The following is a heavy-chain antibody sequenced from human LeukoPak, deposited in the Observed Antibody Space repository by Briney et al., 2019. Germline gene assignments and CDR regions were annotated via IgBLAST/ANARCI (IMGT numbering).Heavy chain of an antibody. CDR2: IHYTGST. Sequence: SQTLSLTCTVSGGSISSGGYYWSWIRQPPGRGLEWIGSIHYTGSTSYNPSLKSRVTMSEDTSKNQFSLKLTSVTALDTAVYYCAKCDSSGYYFDFWGQGSLVTVSS. J-gene: IGHJ4*02. CDR3: AKCDSSGYYFDF. CDR1: GGSISSGGYY. D-gene: IGHD6-19*01. V-gene: IGHV4-61*08.